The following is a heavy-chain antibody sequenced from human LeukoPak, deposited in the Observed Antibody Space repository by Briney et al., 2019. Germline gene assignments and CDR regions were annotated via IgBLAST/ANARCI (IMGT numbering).Heavy chain of an antibody. CDR1: GFTFSSYG. CDR3: AKLPGTYESSNY. CDR2: ISYDGSNK. V-gene: IGHV3-30*18. Sequence: GGSLRLSCPASGFTFSSYGMHGVRQAPGKGLEGVAVISYDGSNKYYADSVKGRFTIFRDNSKNTLYLQMNSLRAEDTAVYYCAKLPGTYESSNYWGQGTLVTVSS. D-gene: IGHD3-3*01. J-gene: IGHJ4*02.